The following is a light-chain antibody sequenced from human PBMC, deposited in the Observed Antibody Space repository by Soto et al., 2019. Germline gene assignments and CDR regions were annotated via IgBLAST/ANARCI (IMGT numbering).Light chain of an antibody. CDR3: MQRIEFPLT. CDR1: QSLLDSDDGNTY. V-gene: IGKV2-40*01. J-gene: IGKJ4*01. CDR2: TVS. Sequence: DIVMTQTPLSLPVTPGEPASISCRSSQSLLDSDDGNTYLDWYLQKPGQSPQPLIYTVSYRASGVPDRFSGSGSGTDFTLKISRVEAEAVGVYYCMQRIEFPLTFGGGTKVDIK.